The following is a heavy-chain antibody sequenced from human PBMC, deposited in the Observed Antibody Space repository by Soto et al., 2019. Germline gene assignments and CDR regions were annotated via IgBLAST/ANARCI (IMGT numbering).Heavy chain of an antibody. Sequence: PSETLSLTCTVSGGSISSYYWSWIRQRAGKGLEWIGRIYTSGSTNYNPSVKSRVTMSVDTSKNQFSLKLSSVTAADTAVYYCARGLWTDSTCPVDYWGQGALVTVSS. CDR3: ARGLWTDSTCPVDY. CDR1: GGSISSYY. J-gene: IGHJ4*02. D-gene: IGHD3-9*01. V-gene: IGHV4-4*07. CDR2: IYTSGST.